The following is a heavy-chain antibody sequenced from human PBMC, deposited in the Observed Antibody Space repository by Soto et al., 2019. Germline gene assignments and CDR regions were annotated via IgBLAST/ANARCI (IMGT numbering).Heavy chain of an antibody. D-gene: IGHD2-2*01. CDR1: GGSFSGYY. J-gene: IGHJ5*02. Sequence: QVQLQQWGAGLLKPSETLSLTCAVYGGSFSGYYWSWIRQPPGKGLEWIGEINHSGITNYNPSLKSRVTISVDTSKNQFSLKPSSVTAADKAVYYCARVLGEFCSSTSCATPSWFDPWGQGTLVTVSS. CDR3: ARVLGEFCSSTSCATPSWFDP. CDR2: INHSGIT. V-gene: IGHV4-34*01.